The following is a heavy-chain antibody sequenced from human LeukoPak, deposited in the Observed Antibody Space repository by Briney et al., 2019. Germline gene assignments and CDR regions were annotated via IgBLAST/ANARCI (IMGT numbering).Heavy chain of an antibody. D-gene: IGHD3-10*01. J-gene: IGHJ5*02. CDR1: GYTFTSYG. V-gene: IGHV1-18*01. Sequence: ASVKVSCKSSGYTFTSYGISWVRQAPGQGLEWMGWISAYNGNTNYAQRLQGRVTMTTDTSTSTAYMELRSLRSDDTAVYYCARLDRFGESGWFDRWGQGTLVTVSS. CDR3: ARLDRFGESGWFDR. CDR2: ISAYNGNT.